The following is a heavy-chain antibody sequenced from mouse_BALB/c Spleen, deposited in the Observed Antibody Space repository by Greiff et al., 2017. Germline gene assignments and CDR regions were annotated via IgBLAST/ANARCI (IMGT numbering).Heavy chain of an antibody. CDR2: IWAGGST. J-gene: IGHJ4*01. CDR1: GFSLTSYG. CDR3: ARDGAAMDY. V-gene: IGHV2-9*02. Sequence: QVQLQQSGPGLVQPSQSLSITCTVSGFSLTSYGVHWVRQPPGKGLEWLGVIWAGGSTNYNSALMSRLSISKDNSKSQVFLKMNSLQTDDTAMYSCARDGAAMDYWGQGTSVTVSS.